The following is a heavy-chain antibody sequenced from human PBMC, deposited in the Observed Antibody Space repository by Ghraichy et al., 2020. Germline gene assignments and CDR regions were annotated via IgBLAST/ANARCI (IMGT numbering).Heavy chain of an antibody. CDR1: GFTFSIYS. D-gene: IGHD6-6*01. CDR2: ISSSSTNV. J-gene: IGHJ6*02. V-gene: IGHV3-48*01. CDR3: ARDEASSSEASGFYYYGMDV. Sequence: GESLNISCEDSGFTFSIYSMNWVRQAPGKGLEWVSYISSSSTNVHYADSVKGRFTISRDNVKKSLYLQMRSLRAEDTAVYYCARDEASSSEASGFYYYGMDVWGQGTTVTVSS.